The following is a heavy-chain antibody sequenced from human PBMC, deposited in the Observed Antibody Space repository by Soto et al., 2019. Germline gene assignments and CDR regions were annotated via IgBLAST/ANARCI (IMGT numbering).Heavy chain of an antibody. CDR2: INSDGSST. J-gene: IGHJ4*02. Sequence: EVQLVESGGGLVQPGGSLRLSCAASGFTFSSYWMHWVRQAPGKGLVWVSRINSDGSSTSYADSVKGRFTISRDNAKNTLYLQMNSLRAEDTAVYYCARDVRAGYDYIWGSYRPADYWGQGTLVTVSS. V-gene: IGHV3-74*01. CDR1: GFTFSSYW. D-gene: IGHD3-16*02. CDR3: ARDVRAGYDYIWGSYRPADY.